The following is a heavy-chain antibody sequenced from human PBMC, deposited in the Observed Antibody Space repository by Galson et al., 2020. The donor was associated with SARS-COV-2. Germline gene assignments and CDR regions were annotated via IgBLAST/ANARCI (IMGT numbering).Heavy chain of an antibody. CDR2: ISAYHAMP. V-gene: IGHV1-18*01. Sequence: ASVKVSCKTSGYTFINYGISWVRQAPGQGLEWMGWISAYHAMPNYAQKFQGRVTMTTDKSTNTVSMELRSLTSDDTAVYYCARDRYSGSYYGSFDIWGHGTMVTVSS. CDR1: GYTFINYG. J-gene: IGHJ3*02. D-gene: IGHD1-26*01. CDR3: ARDRYSGSYYGSFDI.